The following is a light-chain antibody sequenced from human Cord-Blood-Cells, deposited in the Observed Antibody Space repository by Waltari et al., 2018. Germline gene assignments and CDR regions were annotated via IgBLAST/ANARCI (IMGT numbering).Light chain of an antibody. CDR1: KLGDKY. CDR2: QDS. Sequence: SYELTQPPSLSVSPGQTASITCSGDKLGDKYACWYQQKPGQSPVLVIYQDSKRPSGIPERFSGSNSGNTATLTIIGTQAMDEADYYCQAWDSSTYVFGTGTKVTVL. V-gene: IGLV3-1*01. J-gene: IGLJ1*01. CDR3: QAWDSSTYV.